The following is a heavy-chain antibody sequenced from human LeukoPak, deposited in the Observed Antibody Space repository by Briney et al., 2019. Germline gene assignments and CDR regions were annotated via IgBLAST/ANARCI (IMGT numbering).Heavy chain of an antibody. CDR1: GFTFSSYS. V-gene: IGHV3-21*01. CDR3: TSWGDTTAEYFQR. CDR2: ISSSTSYI. D-gene: IGHD2-21*02. Sequence: PGGSLRLSCAASGFTFSSYSMNWIRQAPGKGLEWVSSISSSTSYIYYADSVKGRFTISKDNAKNSLYLQMNSLRVEDTAAYYCTSWGDTTAEYFQRWGQGTLVTVSS. J-gene: IGHJ1*01.